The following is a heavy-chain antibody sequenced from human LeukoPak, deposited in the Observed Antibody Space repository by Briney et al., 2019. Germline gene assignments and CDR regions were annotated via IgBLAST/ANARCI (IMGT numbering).Heavy chain of an antibody. Sequence: PGGSLRLSCAASGFSFSTYEMNWVRQASGKGLEWVAVIWSDGSNKYYADSVKGRFTISRDSSKNTLYLQMNSLRAEDTAVYYCARGPRVRRIVMTGDFYYIMDVWGQGTTVTVSS. V-gene: IGHV3-33*08. CDR2: IWSDGSNK. J-gene: IGHJ6*02. D-gene: IGHD3-10*01. CDR1: GFSFSTYE. CDR3: ARGPRVRRIVMTGDFYYIMDV.